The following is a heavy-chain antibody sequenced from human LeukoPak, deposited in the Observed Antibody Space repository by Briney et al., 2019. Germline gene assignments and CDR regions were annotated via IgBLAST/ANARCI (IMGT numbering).Heavy chain of an antibody. J-gene: IGHJ3*02. Sequence: GGSLRLSCAASGFTFSDYYMSWIRQAPGKGLEWVSYISSSGSTIYYADSVKGRFTISRDNAKTSLYLQMNSLRAEDTAVYYCARAPGYSSSWYLVSDAFDIWGQGTMVTVSS. V-gene: IGHV3-11*01. D-gene: IGHD6-13*01. CDR3: ARAPGYSSSWYLVSDAFDI. CDR2: ISSSGSTI. CDR1: GFTFSDYY.